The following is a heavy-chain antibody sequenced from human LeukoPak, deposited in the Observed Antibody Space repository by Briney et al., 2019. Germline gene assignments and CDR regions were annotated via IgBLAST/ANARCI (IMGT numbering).Heavy chain of an antibody. CDR3: ARSYCSGGSCWISY. CDR1: GGSISSGDYY. V-gene: IGHV4-30-2*01. CDR2: IYHSGST. D-gene: IGHD2-15*01. Sequence: PSQTLSLTCTVSGGSISSGDYYWSWIRQPPGKGLEWIGYIYHSGSTYYNPSLKSRVTISVDRSKNQFSLKLSSVTAADTAVYFCARSYCSGGSCWISYWGQGTLVTVSS. J-gene: IGHJ4*02.